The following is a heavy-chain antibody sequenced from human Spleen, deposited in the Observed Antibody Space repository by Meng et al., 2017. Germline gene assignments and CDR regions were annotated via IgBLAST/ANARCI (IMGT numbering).Heavy chain of an antibody. CDR2: INHSGST. D-gene: IGHD2-21*02. CDR1: GGSFSGYY. J-gene: IGHJ4*02. CDR3: AGTYCGGDCYSAWGFDY. Sequence: SETLSLTCAVYGGSFSGYYWSWIRQPPGKGLEWIGEINHSGSTNYNPSLKSRVTISVDTSKNQFSLKLSSVTAADTAMYYCAGTYCGGDCYSAWGFDYWGQGTPVTVSS. V-gene: IGHV4-34*01.